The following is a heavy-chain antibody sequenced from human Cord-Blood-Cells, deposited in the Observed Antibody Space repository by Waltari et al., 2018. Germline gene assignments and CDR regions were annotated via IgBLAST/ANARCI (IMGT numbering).Heavy chain of an antibody. CDR3: ARVGEQLVNWFDP. CDR1: GYTFTSYA. D-gene: IGHD6-6*01. CDR2: INAGNGNT. Sequence: QVQLVQSGAEVKKPGASVKVSCKASGYTFTSYAMHWVRQAPGQRLEWMGWINAGNGNTKYSQKFQGRVTITRDTSASTAYMELSSLRSEDTAVYYCARVGEQLVNWFDPWGQGTLVTVSS. J-gene: IGHJ5*02. V-gene: IGHV1-3*01.